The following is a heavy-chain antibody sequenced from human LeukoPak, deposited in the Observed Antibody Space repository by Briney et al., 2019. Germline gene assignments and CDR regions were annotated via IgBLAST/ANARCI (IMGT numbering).Heavy chain of an antibody. J-gene: IGHJ4*02. CDR1: GFTFSNYV. CDR3: ARDNDWAFHY. Sequence: GGSLRLSCAASGFTFSNYVMSWVRQAPGKGLEWVSYINHNGEMIFYPDFVKGRFTISRDNAKNSLYLQMNSLRDEDTAVYYCARDNDWAFHYWGQGTLVTVPS. CDR2: INHNGEMI. D-gene: IGHD3-9*01. V-gene: IGHV3-48*02.